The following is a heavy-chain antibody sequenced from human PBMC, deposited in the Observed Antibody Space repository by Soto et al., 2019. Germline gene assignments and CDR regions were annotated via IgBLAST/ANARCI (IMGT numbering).Heavy chain of an antibody. D-gene: IGHD4-17*01. Sequence: QVRLHESGPGLVKPSETLSLTCKVSGVSIKSHYWAWIRQPPGKGLVWIGHIHDSGTAGYSPTLTSRVSLSVLRAENQTSLRLTSVTAADTAVYVCAKLSAGIKQPTLTTAMTGLDFWGQRVLVTVSS. CDR3: AKLSAGIKQPTLTTAMTGLDF. V-gene: IGHV4-59*11. CDR1: GVSIKSHY. J-gene: IGHJ4*02. CDR2: IHDSGTA.